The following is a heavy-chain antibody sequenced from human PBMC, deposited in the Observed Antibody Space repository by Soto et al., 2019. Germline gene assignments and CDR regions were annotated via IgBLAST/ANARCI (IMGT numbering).Heavy chain of an antibody. Sequence: QVQLVQSGAEVKKPGASVKVSCKASGYTFTSYDINWVRQATGQGLEWMGWMNPNSGNTGYAQKFQGRVTMTRNTSISTVYMELSSLRSEDTAVYYCARAGYSSTSCYEGGGYYYYYYYMDVWGKGTTVTVSS. CDR3: ARAGYSSTSCYEGGGYYYYYYYMDV. D-gene: IGHD2-2*01. CDR1: GYTFTSYD. CDR2: MNPNSGNT. V-gene: IGHV1-8*01. J-gene: IGHJ6*03.